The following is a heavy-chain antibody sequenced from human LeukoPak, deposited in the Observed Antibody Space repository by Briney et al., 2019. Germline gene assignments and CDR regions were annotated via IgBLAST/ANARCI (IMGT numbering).Heavy chain of an antibody. CDR1: GFTFTSSA. V-gene: IGHV1-58*01. J-gene: IGHJ4*02. D-gene: IGHD3-22*01. Sequence: SVKVSCKASGFTFTSSAVQWVRQARGQRLEWIGWIVVGSGNTNYAQKFQERVTITRDMSTSTAYMELSSLRSEDTAVYYCAASSDYYDSSGYSYYFDYWGQGTLVTVSS. CDR3: AASSDYYDSSGYSYYFDY. CDR2: IVVGSGNT.